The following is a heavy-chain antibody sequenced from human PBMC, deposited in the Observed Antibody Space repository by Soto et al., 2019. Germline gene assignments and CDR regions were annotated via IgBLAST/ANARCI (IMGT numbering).Heavy chain of an antibody. CDR3: ARIGTLLGIVTNNWFDP. CDR2: MTYSGST. J-gene: IGHJ5*02. D-gene: IGHD1-26*01. V-gene: IGHV4-30-4*01. CDR1: GASIVTDDYY. Sequence: KPSETLSLTCTVSGASIVTDDYYWSWIRQPPGEGLEWIGYMTYSGSTYYNPSLKSRVATSLDRSKNQISLHLSSVTAADTAVYYCARIGTLLGIVTNNWFDPWGQGALVTVS.